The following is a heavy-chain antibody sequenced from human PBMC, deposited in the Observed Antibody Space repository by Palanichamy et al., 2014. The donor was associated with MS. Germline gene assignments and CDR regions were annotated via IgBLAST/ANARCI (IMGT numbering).Heavy chain of an antibody. J-gene: IGHJ4*02. Sequence: QLQLQESGPGLVKPSETLSLTCTVSGGSISGYNYYWGWIRQPPGKGLEWIGSISHSGSTYYNPSLKSRVTISVDTSNNHFSLKLSSLTAADTALYYCARHSGGGVLPAWYYFDYWGQGTLVTVSS. CDR3: ARHSGGGVLPAWYYFDY. CDR1: GGSISGYNYY. CDR2: ISHSGST. D-gene: IGHD2-2*01. V-gene: IGHV4-39*01.